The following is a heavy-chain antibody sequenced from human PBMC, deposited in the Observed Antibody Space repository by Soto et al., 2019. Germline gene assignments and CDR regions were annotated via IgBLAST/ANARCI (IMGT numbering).Heavy chain of an antibody. D-gene: IGHD6-13*01. CDR3: AKDGPQGKELVPADYYYYYGMDV. CDR2: ISGSGGST. CDR1: GFTFSSYA. V-gene: IGHV3-23*01. Sequence: PGGSLRLSCAASGFTFSSYAMSWVRQAPGKGLEWVSAISGSGGSTYYADSVKGRFTISRDNSKNTLYLQMNSLRAEGTAVYYCAKDGPQGKELVPADYYYYYGMDVWGQGTTVTVSS. J-gene: IGHJ6*02.